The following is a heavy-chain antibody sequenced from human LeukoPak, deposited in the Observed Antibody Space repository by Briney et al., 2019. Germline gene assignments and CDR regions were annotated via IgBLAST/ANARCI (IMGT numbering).Heavy chain of an antibody. D-gene: IGHD3-22*01. CDR1: GFTFSSYS. V-gene: IGHV3-21*01. Sequence: GSLRLSCAASGFTFSSYSMNWVRQAPGKGLEWVSSISSSSSYIYYADSVKGRFTISRDNAKNSLYLQMNSLRAEDTAVYYCARDDYDSSGYYSDFDYWGQGTLVTVSS. J-gene: IGHJ4*02. CDR2: ISSSSSYI. CDR3: ARDDYDSSGYYSDFDY.